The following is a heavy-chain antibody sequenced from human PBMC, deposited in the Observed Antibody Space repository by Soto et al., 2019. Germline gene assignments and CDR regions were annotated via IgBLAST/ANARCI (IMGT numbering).Heavy chain of an antibody. V-gene: IGHV1-3*01. D-gene: IGHD3-3*01. CDR2: INAGHANT. CDR1: ACTFTLYG. Sequence: ASVNVSRMPSACTFTLYGIHQVRQAPGQTPEWMGGINAGHANTKYSQQFQGRVTITRDTSASTAYMELSSLRSEDTAVYYCARGQDYDFWTMGFYYMDVWGKGTTVTVSS. CDR3: ARGQDYDFWTMGFYYMDV. J-gene: IGHJ6*03.